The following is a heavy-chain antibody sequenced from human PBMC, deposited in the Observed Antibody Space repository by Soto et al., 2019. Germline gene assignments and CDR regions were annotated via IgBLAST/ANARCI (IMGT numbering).Heavy chain of an antibody. V-gene: IGHV3-21*01. Sequence: VVSLIISCAASGFTFSSYSMNWVRQVPGKGLEWVSSISSSSSYIYYADSVKGRFTISRDNAKNSLYLQMNSLRAEDTAVYYCARATVGSSPRFDPWGQGTLVTVSS. J-gene: IGHJ5*02. CDR1: GFTFSSYS. D-gene: IGHD6-13*01. CDR3: ARATVGSSPRFDP. CDR2: ISSSSSYI.